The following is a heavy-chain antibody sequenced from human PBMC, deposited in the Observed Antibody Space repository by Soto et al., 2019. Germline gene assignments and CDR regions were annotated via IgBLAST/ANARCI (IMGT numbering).Heavy chain of an antibody. CDR3: AKTVAGTFYGMDV. J-gene: IGHJ6*02. V-gene: IGHV3-30*18. CDR2: ISYDGSNK. Sequence: GGSLRLSCAASGFTFSSYGMHWVRQAPGKGLEWVAVISYDGSNKYYADSVKGRFTISRDNSKNTLYLQMNSLRAEDTAVYYCAKTVAGTFYGMDVWGQGTTVTVSS. CDR1: GFTFSSYG. D-gene: IGHD6-19*01.